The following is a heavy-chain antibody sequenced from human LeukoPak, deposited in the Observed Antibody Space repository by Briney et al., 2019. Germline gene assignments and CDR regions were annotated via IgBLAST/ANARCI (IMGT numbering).Heavy chain of an antibody. CDR2: IKQDGSEK. J-gene: IGHJ3*02. D-gene: IGHD3-10*01. CDR3: AREKYYYGSGRNAFDI. CDR1: GFTFSSYW. Sequence: PGGSLRLSCAASGFTFSSYWMSWVRQAPGKGLEWVANIKQDGSEKYYVDSVKGRFTISRDNAKNSLYLQMNSLRAEDTAVYYCAREKYYYGSGRNAFDIWGQGTMVTVSS. V-gene: IGHV3-7*01.